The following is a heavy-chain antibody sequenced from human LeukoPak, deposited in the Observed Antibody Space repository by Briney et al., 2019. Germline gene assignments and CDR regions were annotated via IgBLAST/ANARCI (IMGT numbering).Heavy chain of an antibody. CDR2: IYPGDSDT. CDR1: GYSFTSYW. V-gene: IGHV5-51*01. D-gene: IGHD6-19*01. J-gene: IGHJ5*02. CDR3: ARLSQPVAVAGTRWFDP. Sequence: GESLKISCKGSGYSFTSYWICWVRQMPGKGLEWMGIIYPGDSDTRYSPSFQGQVTISADKSISTAYLQWSSLKASDTAMYYCARLSQPVAVAGTRWFDPWGQGTLVTVSS.